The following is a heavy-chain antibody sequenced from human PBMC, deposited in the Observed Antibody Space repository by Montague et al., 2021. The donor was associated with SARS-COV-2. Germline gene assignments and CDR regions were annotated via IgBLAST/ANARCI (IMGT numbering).Heavy chain of an antibody. D-gene: IGHD2-15*01. CDR1: GGSISSGSYY. J-gene: IGHJ5*02. V-gene: IGHV4-61*02. CDR2: IYTSGST. Sequence: TLSLTCTVSGGSISSGSYYWSWIRQPAGKGLEWIGRIYTSGSTNYNLSLKSRVTISVDTSKNQLSLKLSSVTAADTAVYYCARGCSGGSCYPNPFSTWGQGTLVTVSS. CDR3: ARGCSGGSCYPNPFST.